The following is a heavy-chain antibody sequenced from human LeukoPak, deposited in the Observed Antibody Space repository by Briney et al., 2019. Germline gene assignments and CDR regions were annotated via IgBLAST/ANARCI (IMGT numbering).Heavy chain of an antibody. D-gene: IGHD6-19*01. Sequence: KPSETLSLTCTVSGGSISSYYWSWIRQPAGKGLEWIGRIYTSGSTNYNPSLKSRVTMSVDTSKNQFSLKLSSVTAADTAVYYCARHRFNSVWSTFDIWGQGTMVTVSS. CDR3: ARHRFNSVWSTFDI. J-gene: IGHJ3*02. CDR2: IYTSGST. V-gene: IGHV4-4*07. CDR1: GGSISSYY.